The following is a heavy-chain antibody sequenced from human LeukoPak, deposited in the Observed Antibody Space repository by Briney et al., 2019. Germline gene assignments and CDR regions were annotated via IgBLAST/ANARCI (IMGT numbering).Heavy chain of an antibody. Sequence: GASVKLSCNASGATFSSYAISWVRHAPGQGLEWMGGIIPIFGTANYAKKFQGRVTITADESTSTAYMELSSLRSEDTAVYYCASSERYIVVVPAASHKDRNYYYYYMDVWGKGTTVTISS. CDR3: ASSERYIVVVPAASHKDRNYYYYYMDV. V-gene: IGHV1-69*13. CDR1: GATFSSYA. J-gene: IGHJ6*03. CDR2: IIPIFGTA. D-gene: IGHD2-2*01.